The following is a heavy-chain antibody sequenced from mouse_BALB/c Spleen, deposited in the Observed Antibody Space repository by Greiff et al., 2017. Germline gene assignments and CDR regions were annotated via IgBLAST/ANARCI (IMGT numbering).Heavy chain of an antibody. CDR3: ARNDYDVGADY. J-gene: IGHJ2*01. CDR2: IDPANGNT. Sequence: EVQRVESGAELVKPGASVKLSCTASGFNIKDTYMHWVKQRPEQGLEWIGRIDPANGNTKYDPKFQGKATITADTSSNTAYLQLSSLTSEDTAVYYCARNDYDVGADYWGQGTTLTVSS. D-gene: IGHD2-4*01. CDR1: GFNIKDTY. V-gene: IGHV14-3*02.